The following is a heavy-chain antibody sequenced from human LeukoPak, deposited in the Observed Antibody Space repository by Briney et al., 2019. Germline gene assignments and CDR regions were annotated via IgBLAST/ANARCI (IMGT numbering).Heavy chain of an antibody. CDR1: GFTFSSYA. J-gene: IGHJ4*02. CDR2: ISGSGGST. CDR3: AKSASLGYCSGGSCYFDY. D-gene: IGHD2-15*01. Sequence: GGSLRLSCAASGFTFSSYAMSWVRQAPGKGLEWVSAISGSGGSTYYADSVKGRFTTSRDNSKNTPYLQMNSLRAEDTAVYYCAKSASLGYCSGGSCYFDYWGQGTLVTVSS. V-gene: IGHV3-23*01.